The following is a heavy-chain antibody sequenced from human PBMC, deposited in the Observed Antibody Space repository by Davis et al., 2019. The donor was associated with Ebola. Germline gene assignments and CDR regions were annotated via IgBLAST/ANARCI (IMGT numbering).Heavy chain of an antibody. CDR1: GFTFSSYA. V-gene: IGHV3-23*01. CDR3: ATNCSGATCYSGGDY. Sequence: GESLKISCAASGFTFSSYAMSWVRQAPGKGLEWVSSLSGSGAATYYANSVKGRFTISRDISKTTLYLDMNSLSADDSAVYYCATNCSGATCYSGGDYWGRGTLVTVSS. CDR2: LSGSGAAT. D-gene: IGHD2-2*01. J-gene: IGHJ4*02.